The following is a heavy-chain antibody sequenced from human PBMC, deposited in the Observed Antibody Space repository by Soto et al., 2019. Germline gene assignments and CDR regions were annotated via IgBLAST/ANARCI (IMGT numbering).Heavy chain of an antibody. D-gene: IGHD3-22*01. Sequence: PSETLSLTCAVSGGSISSRNWWSWVRQPPGKGLEWIGEIYQSGTTHYSPSLKSRVTISVDKSKNQFSLQLSSVTAADTAVYYCAGCFNSFDSSGSRAGGQGPLVTAPQ. V-gene: IGHV4-4*02. CDR3: AGCFNSFDSSGSRA. CDR2: IYQSGTT. J-gene: IGHJ4*02. CDR1: GGSISSRNW.